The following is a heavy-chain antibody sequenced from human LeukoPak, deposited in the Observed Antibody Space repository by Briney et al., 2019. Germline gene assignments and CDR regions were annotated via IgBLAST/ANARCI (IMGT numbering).Heavy chain of an antibody. V-gene: IGHV4-61*02. CDR2: IHSSGST. CDR3: ATSASSGSNYFDP. Sequence: SETLSLTCTVFGGSITSGSYYWTWIRQPAGKGLEWDGRIHSSGSTNYNPSLNSRVTVSADTSNNQFSLKLSSVTAADTAIYYCATSASSGSNYFDPWGQGILVTVSS. D-gene: IGHD4/OR15-4a*01. CDR1: GGSITSGSYY. J-gene: IGHJ5*02.